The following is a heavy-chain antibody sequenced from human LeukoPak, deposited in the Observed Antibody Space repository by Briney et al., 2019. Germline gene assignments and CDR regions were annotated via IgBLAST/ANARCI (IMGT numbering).Heavy chain of an antibody. Sequence: ASVKVSCKTSGYTFTSYGISGVRQAPGQGLELMGWISGDNGNTNYAQKSQDRVTMTTDTFTTTVYMELTSLRSDDTAVYYCARDNSSSTRENWGQGTLVTASS. V-gene: IGHV1-18*01. CDR3: ARDNSSSTREN. CDR2: ISGDNGNT. D-gene: IGHD6-6*01. CDR1: GYTFTSYG. J-gene: IGHJ1*01.